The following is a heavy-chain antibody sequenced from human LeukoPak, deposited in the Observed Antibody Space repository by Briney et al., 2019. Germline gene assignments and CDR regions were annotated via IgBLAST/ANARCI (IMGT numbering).Heavy chain of an antibody. CDR1: GFIFSTYN. Sequence: GGSLRLSCETSGFIFSTYNMEWVRQAPGKGPEWLSFTSGSSKTIYYADSVEGRFTVSRDNAKRSVYLQMNSLRAEDSAIYYCARDPYSGNYGAYYYYYMDVWGKGTTVTISS. D-gene: IGHD1-26*01. CDR2: TSGSSKTI. CDR3: ARDPYSGNYGAYYYYYMDV. V-gene: IGHV3-48*01. J-gene: IGHJ6*03.